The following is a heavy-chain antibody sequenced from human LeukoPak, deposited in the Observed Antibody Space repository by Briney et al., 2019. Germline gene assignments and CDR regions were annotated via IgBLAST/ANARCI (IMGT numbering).Heavy chain of an antibody. Sequence: GGSLRLSCAASGFTFSNAWMSWVRQAPGKGLEWVGRIKSKTDGGTTDYAAPVKGRFTISRDDSKNTLYLQMNSLKTEDTAVYYCTTMGPYSDYEIDYWGQGTLVTVSS. D-gene: IGHD5-12*01. CDR1: GFTFSNAW. J-gene: IGHJ4*02. CDR2: IKSKTDGGTT. CDR3: TTMGPYSDYEIDY. V-gene: IGHV3-15*01.